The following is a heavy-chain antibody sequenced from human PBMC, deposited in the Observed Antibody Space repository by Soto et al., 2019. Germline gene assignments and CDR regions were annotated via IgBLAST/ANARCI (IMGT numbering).Heavy chain of an antibody. D-gene: IGHD3-10*01. CDR1: GFTFSSYS. V-gene: IGHV3-48*02. J-gene: IGHJ6*02. CDR2: ISSSSSTI. CDR3: ARDRRITMVRGVIPRDYYYGMDV. Sequence: EVQLVESGGGLVQPGGSLRLSCAASGFTFSSYSMNWVRQAPGKGLEWVSYISSSSSTIYYADSVKGRFTISRDNAKNSLYLQMNSLRDEDTAVYYGARDRRITMVRGVIPRDYYYGMDVWGQGTTVTFSS.